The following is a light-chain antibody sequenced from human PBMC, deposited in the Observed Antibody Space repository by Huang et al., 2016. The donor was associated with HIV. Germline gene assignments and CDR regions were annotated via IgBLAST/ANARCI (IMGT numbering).Light chain of an antibody. Sequence: ETVMTQSPVTLSVSPGDRASLSCRSSQIFSSHLAWYQQKPGQAPRRLIYAASTRATGVPARFSGSGAGTEFTLTINTLQSEDSAVYYCQQYNDFRSTFGPGTRVEIK. CDR2: AAS. J-gene: IGKJ3*01. CDR1: QIFSSH. CDR3: QQYNDFRST. V-gene: IGKV3-15*01.